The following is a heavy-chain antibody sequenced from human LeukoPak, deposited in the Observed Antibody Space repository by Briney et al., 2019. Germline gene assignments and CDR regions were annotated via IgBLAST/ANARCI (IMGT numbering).Heavy chain of an antibody. Sequence: GGSLRLSCAASGFTFSSYAMSWVRQAPGKGLEWVSAISGSGGSTYYADSVKGRFTISRDNSKNTLYLQMNSLRAEDTAVYYCARDSEDYLGYFDLWGRGTLVTVSS. V-gene: IGHV3-23*01. CDR1: GFTFSSYA. CDR3: ARDSEDYLGYFDL. CDR2: ISGSGGST. D-gene: IGHD4/OR15-4a*01. J-gene: IGHJ2*01.